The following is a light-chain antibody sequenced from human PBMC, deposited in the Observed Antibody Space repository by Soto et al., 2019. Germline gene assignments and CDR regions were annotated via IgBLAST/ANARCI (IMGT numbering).Light chain of an antibody. Sequence: EIVLTQSPGTLSLSPGERATLSCRASQSVSSSYLAWYQQQPGQAPRLLIYGASSRATAIPDRFSGSGSETDFHLTISRLEPEDFAVYYCQQYGISSWTFGPGTKVEIK. CDR3: QQYGISSWT. CDR1: QSVSSSY. CDR2: GAS. V-gene: IGKV3-20*01. J-gene: IGKJ1*01.